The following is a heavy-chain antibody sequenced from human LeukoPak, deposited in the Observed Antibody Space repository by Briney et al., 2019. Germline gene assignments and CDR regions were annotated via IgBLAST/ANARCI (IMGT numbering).Heavy chain of an antibody. Sequence: GGSLRLSCAASGFTFSSYGMHWVRQAPGKGLEWVAFIRYDGSNKYYADSVKGRFTISRDNSKNTLYLQMNSLRAEDTAVYYCAKTPNLRWLVRSKYFDYWGQGTLVTVSS. CDR3: AKTPNLRWLVRSKYFDY. CDR1: GFTFSSYG. J-gene: IGHJ4*02. D-gene: IGHD6-19*01. CDR2: IRYDGSNK. V-gene: IGHV3-30*02.